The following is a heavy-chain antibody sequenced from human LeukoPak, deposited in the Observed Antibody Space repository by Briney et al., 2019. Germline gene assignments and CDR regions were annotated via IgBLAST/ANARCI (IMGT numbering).Heavy chain of an antibody. CDR1: GGSISSSSYY. CDR3: ARLVAVYYFDY. Sequence: KPSETLSLTCTVSGGSISSSSYYWGWIRQPPGKGLEWIGSIYYSGSTYYNPSLKSRVTISVDTSKNQFSLKLSSVTAADTAVYYCARLVAVYYFDYWGQGTLVTVSS. V-gene: IGHV4-39*07. J-gene: IGHJ4*02. D-gene: IGHD2-8*01. CDR2: IYYSGST.